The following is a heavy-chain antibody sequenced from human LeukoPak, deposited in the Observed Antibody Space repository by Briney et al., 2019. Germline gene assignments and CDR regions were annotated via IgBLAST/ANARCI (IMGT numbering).Heavy chain of an antibody. V-gene: IGHV1-18*01. Sequence: ASVKVSCKASGYTFTSYGISWVRQAPGQGLEWMGWISAYNGNTNYAQKLQGRVTMTTDTSTSTAYMELRSLGSDDTAVYYCARDHYDILTGYPLDAFDIWGQGTMVTVSS. CDR1: GYTFTSYG. CDR2: ISAYNGNT. D-gene: IGHD3-9*01. J-gene: IGHJ3*02. CDR3: ARDHYDILTGYPLDAFDI.